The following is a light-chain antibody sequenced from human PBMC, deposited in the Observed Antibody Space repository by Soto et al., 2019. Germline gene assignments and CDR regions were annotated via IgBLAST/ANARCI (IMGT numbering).Light chain of an antibody. CDR3: QQYGSSPRT. CDR2: GVS. V-gene: IGKV3-20*01. Sequence: EIVLTQSPGTLSLSPGERATLSCRASQSLTGIYLAWYQQKPGQAPRLLIYGVSNRATGIPDRFSGSGSGKDFTLPISRLEPEDFAVYYCQQYGSSPRTFGQGTKVEIK. J-gene: IGKJ1*01. CDR1: QSLTGIY.